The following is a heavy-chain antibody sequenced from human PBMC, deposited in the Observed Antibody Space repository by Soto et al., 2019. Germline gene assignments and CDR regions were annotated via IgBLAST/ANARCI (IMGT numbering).Heavy chain of an antibody. CDR2: VYYNGVT. CDR3: AKYRRSDAEGYTFDY. D-gene: IGHD5-12*01. Sequence: SATLSLTCTVSVGSMSGYYWTWLRQPHGKGLEWIGYVYYNGVTNYNPPLKGRVTVAVDTSKSQFSLKLNSVTAADTAVYFCAKYRRSDAEGYTFDYWGQGALVTVS. J-gene: IGHJ4*02. V-gene: IGHV4-59*01. CDR1: VGSMSGYY.